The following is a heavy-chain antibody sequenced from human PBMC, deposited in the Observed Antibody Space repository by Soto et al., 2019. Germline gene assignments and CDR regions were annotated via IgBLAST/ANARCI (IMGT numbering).Heavy chain of an antibody. J-gene: IGHJ4*02. CDR1: GLNFDDFA. D-gene: IGHD3-3*01. CDR2: ITWNSRVL. V-gene: IGHV3-9*01. Sequence: GGSLRLSCVGTGLNFDDFAMHWVRQAPGKGLEWVSGITWNSRVLAYADSVKGRFTISRDNARNSLYLQMGSLRDEDTALYYCAKGRYDFWSPYYFDSWGQGTLVTV. CDR3: AKGRYDFWSPYYFDS.